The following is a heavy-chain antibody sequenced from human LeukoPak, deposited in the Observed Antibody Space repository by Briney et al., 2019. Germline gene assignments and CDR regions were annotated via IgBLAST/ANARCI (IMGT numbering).Heavy chain of an antibody. V-gene: IGHV4-34*01. D-gene: IGHD2-15*01. J-gene: IGHJ2*01. CDR3: ARDSAARSDL. CDR1: GGSFSGYY. CDR2: INHSGST. Sequence: TPSETLSLTCAVYGGSFSGYYWSWIRQPPGKGLEWIGEINHSGSTNYNPSLKSRVTISVDTSKNQFSLHLNAVTAADTAVYYCARDSAARSDLWGRGTLVTVAS.